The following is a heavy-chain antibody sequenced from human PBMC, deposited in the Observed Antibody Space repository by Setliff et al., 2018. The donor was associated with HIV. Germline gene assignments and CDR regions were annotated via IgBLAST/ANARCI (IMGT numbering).Heavy chain of an antibody. D-gene: IGHD1-1*01. Sequence: SETLSLTCTVSGDSISSYYWSWIRQPAGTGLEWIGRIYTSGSTNYNPSLKSRVTMSVDTSKNQFSLKLTSVTAADTGTYYCARDSEPMSGTWYDYWGQGTLVTVSS. CDR2: IYTSGST. J-gene: IGHJ4*02. CDR3: ARDSEPMSGTWYDY. CDR1: GDSISSYY. V-gene: IGHV4-4*07.